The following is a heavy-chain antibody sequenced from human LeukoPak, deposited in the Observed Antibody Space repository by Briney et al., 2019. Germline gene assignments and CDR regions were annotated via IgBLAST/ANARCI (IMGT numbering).Heavy chain of an antibody. CDR2: ISWNSGSI. V-gene: IGHV3-9*01. CDR1: GFTFDDYA. Sequence: GGSLRLSCAASGFTFDDYAMHWVRQAPGKGLEWVSGISWNSGSIGYADSVKGRFTIPRDNAKNSLYLQMNSLRAEDTALYYCAKGGQLLPGDYFDYWGQGTLVTVSS. D-gene: IGHD2-2*01. J-gene: IGHJ4*02. CDR3: AKGGQLLPGDYFDY.